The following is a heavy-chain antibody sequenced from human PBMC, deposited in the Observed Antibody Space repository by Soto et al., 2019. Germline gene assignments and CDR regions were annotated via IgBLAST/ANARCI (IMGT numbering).Heavy chain of an antibody. J-gene: IGHJ5*02. CDR2: IIPIFGTA. Sequence: SVKVSCKASGGTFSSYAISWVRQAPGQGLEWMGGIIPIFGTANYAQKFQGRVTITADESTSTAYMELSSLRSEDTAVYYCATDCSGGSCYAGFDPWGQGTLVTVSS. D-gene: IGHD2-15*01. CDR1: GGTFSSYA. CDR3: ATDCSGGSCYAGFDP. V-gene: IGHV1-69*13.